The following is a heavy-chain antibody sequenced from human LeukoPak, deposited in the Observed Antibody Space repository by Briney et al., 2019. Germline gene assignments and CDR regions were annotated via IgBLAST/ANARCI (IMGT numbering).Heavy chain of an antibody. J-gene: IGHJ4*02. Sequence: SETLSLTCTVSGGSISSSSYYWGWIRQPPGKGLEWIGSIYYSGSTNYNPSLKSRVTISVDTSKNQFSLKLSSVTAADTAVYYCARANRYDLYFDYWGQGTLVTVSS. D-gene: IGHD5-12*01. CDR2: IYYSGST. CDR3: ARANRYDLYFDY. CDR1: GGSISSSSYY. V-gene: IGHV4-39*07.